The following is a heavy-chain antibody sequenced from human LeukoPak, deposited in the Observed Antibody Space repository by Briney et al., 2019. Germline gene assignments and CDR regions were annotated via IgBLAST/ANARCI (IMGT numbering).Heavy chain of an antibody. CDR1: GGSISSYY. D-gene: IGHD6-13*01. CDR2: IYYSGST. CDR3: ARVPYSSSWYAGRWYFDL. V-gene: IGHV4-59*01. J-gene: IGHJ2*01. Sequence: SETLSLTCTVSGGSISSYYWSWIRQPPGKGLEWIGYIYYSGSTNYNPSLKSRVTISVDTSKNQFSLKLSSVTAADTAVYYCARVPYSSSWYAGRWYFDLWGRGTLVTVSS.